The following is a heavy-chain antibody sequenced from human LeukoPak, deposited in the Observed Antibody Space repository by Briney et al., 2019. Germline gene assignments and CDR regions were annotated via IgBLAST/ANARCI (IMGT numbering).Heavy chain of an antibody. CDR3: AKERGRDGYNYRNFDY. D-gene: IGHD5-24*01. Sequence: GGSLRLSCAASGFTFSSYEMNWVRQAPGKGLEWVSYISSSSSTIYYADSEKGRFTISRDNSKNTLYLHMNSLRPEDTAVYYCAKERGRDGYNYRNFDYWGQGTLVTVSS. V-gene: IGHV3-48*01. CDR1: GFTFSSYE. J-gene: IGHJ4*02. CDR2: ISSSSSTI.